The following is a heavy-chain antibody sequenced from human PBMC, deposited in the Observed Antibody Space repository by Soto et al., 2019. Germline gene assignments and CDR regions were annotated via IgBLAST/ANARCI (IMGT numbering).Heavy chain of an antibody. J-gene: IGHJ4*02. CDR2: IWYDGSKN. CDR1: GFSFSSYG. CDR3: ARFSSSWYGKIDY. D-gene: IGHD6-13*01. Sequence: QVQLVESGGGVVQPGKSLRLSCAASGFSFSSYGMHWVRQAPGKGLEWVAVIWYDGSKNYYADSVKGRFTISRDNSKNTLYLQMNSLRAEDTAVYYCARFSSSWYGKIDYWGQGTLFTVSS. V-gene: IGHV3-33*01.